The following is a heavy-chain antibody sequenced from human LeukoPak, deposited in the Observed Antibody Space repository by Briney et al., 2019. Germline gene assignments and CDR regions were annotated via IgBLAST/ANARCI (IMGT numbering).Heavy chain of an antibody. J-gene: IGHJ3*02. CDR1: GFTFSSYW. Sequence: PGGSLRLSCAASGFTFSSYWMSWVRQAPGKGLEWVANIKQDGSEKYYVDSVKGRFTISRDNAKNSLYLQMNSLRAEDTAVYYCARDRPYVDIVATIPAFDIWGQGTMVTVSS. D-gene: IGHD5-12*01. CDR2: IKQDGSEK. CDR3: ARDRPYVDIVATIPAFDI. V-gene: IGHV3-7*01.